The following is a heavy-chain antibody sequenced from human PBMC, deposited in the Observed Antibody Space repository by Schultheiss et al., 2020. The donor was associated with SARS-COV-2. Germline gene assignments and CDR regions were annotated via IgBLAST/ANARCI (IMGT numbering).Heavy chain of an antibody. V-gene: IGHV4-59*12. D-gene: IGHD4-17*01. CDR3: ARGSGDYGGWLDP. CDR1: GGSISSYY. J-gene: IGHJ5*02. Sequence: SETLSLTCTVSGGSISSYYWSWIRQPPGKGLEWIGEINHSGSTNYNPSLKSRVTISVDKSKNQFSLNLSSVTAADTAVYYCARGSGDYGGWLDPWGQGTLVTVSS. CDR2: INHSGST.